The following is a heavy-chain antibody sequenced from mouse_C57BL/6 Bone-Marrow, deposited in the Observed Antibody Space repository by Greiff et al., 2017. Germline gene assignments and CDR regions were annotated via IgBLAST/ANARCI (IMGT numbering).Heavy chain of an antibody. CDR1: GFNIKDDY. CDR3: TTEGYSYYFDY. Sequence: EVKLMESGAELVRPGASVKLSCTASGFNIKDDYMHWVKQRPEQGLEWIGWIDPENGDTEYASKFQGKATITADTSSNTAYLQLSSLTSEDTAVYYCTTEGYSYYFDYWGQGTTRTVSS. CDR2: IDPENGDT. J-gene: IGHJ2*01. V-gene: IGHV14-4*01. D-gene: IGHD2-3*01.